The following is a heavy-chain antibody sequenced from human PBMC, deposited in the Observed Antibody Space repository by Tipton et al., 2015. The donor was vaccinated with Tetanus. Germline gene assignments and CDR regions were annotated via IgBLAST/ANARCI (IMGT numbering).Heavy chain of an antibody. CDR2: VFYRGST. CDR1: GGSISSGSSY. V-gene: IGHV4-61*01. D-gene: IGHD5-24*01. J-gene: IGHJ4*02. CDR3: ARGEDTYKSGNY. Sequence: TLSLICTVSGGSISSGSSYWSWVRQPPGKKLEWLGYVFYRGSTNYNPSFNSRVTISVDTSKNQFSLRLTSVTAADTAVYYCARGEDTYKSGNYWGQGTLVTVSS.